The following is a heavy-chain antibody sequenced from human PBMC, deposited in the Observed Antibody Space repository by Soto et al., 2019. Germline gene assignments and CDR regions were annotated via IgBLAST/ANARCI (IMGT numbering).Heavy chain of an antibody. CDR1: GGSISNGYYY. CDR3: ARWVEVSLDYFDS. J-gene: IGHJ4*02. V-gene: IGHV4-30-4*02. Sequence: PSETLSLTCTVSGGSISNGYYYWSWVRQNPGKGLEWIGHVYHSGRTYYNPSLKSRVGITVDTSKNQFSLNLNSVTDADTAFYYCARWVEVSLDYFDSWGQGIPVTVSS. CDR2: VYHSGRT. D-gene: IGHD2-15*01.